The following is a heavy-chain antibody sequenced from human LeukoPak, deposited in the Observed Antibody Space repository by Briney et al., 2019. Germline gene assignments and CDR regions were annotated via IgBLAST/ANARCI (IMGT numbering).Heavy chain of an antibody. V-gene: IGHV1-18*01. CDR3: ARDPSNTSGRYQYFDL. Sequence: ASVNVSCKASGYTFTHHGITWVRQAPGQGLEWMGWISAFNGDTIYAQTVQGRVTMTTDTSTTTAYMELRSLTSDDTALYYCARDPSNTSGRYQYFDLWGRGTLVTVSS. CDR1: GYTFTHHG. CDR2: ISAFNGDT. D-gene: IGHD6-19*01. J-gene: IGHJ2*01.